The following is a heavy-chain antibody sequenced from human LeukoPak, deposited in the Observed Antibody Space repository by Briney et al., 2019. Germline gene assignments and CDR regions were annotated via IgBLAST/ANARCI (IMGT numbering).Heavy chain of an antibody. Sequence: GGSLRLSCAASGFTFSSYSMNWVRQAPGKGLEWVSAISGSGGSTYYADSVKGRFTISRDNSKNTLYLQMNSLRAEDTAVYYCAKDLYYDSRGPFDYWGQGTLVTVSS. D-gene: IGHD3-22*01. CDR2: ISGSGGST. J-gene: IGHJ4*02. CDR1: GFTFSSYS. V-gene: IGHV3-23*01. CDR3: AKDLYYDSRGPFDY.